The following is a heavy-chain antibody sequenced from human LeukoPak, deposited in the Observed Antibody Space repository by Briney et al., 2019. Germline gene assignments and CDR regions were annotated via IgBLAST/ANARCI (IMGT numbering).Heavy chain of an antibody. CDR2: IDPSDSYT. V-gene: IGHV5-10-1*01. J-gene: IGHJ6*02. D-gene: IGHD3-10*01. CDR1: GHSFTSYW. CDR3: ARRGYYYYGMDV. Sequence: GESLKISCKGSGHSFTSYWISWVRQMPGIGLEWMGWIDPSDSYTNYSPSFQGHVTISADKSISTAYLQWSSLKASDTAIYYCARRGYYYYGMDVWGQGTTVTVSS.